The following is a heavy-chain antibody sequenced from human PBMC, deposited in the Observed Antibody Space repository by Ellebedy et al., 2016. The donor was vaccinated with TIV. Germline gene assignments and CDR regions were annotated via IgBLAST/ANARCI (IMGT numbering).Heavy chain of an antibody. J-gene: IGHJ4*02. CDR1: GYSFTSYW. D-gene: IGHD1-20*01. CDR2: INPGDFDT. V-gene: IGHV5-51*01. Sequence: GESLKISCKGSGYSFTSYWIGWVRPVPGKGLEWMGIINPGDFDTRYSPSFQGQVTISVDKSISTAYLQWSSLKASDTAMYYCARQVTGTSSPDYWGQGTLVTVSS. CDR3: ARQVTGTSSPDY.